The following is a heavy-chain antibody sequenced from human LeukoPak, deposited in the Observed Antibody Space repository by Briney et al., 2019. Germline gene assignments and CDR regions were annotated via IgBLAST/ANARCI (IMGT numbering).Heavy chain of an antibody. J-gene: IGHJ4*02. D-gene: IGHD5/OR15-5a*01. CDR2: ISAYNRDT. CDR1: GFTFTRYG. Sequence: ASVKVSCTASGFTFTRYGISWVRQAPGQGLEWMGWISAYNRDTKYAQNFQGRVTMTTDTSTSTDYMELRSLRSDDTAVYYCARDFSKTSVFKVVVDYWGQGTLVTVSS. CDR3: ARDFSKTSVFKVVVDY. V-gene: IGHV1-18*01.